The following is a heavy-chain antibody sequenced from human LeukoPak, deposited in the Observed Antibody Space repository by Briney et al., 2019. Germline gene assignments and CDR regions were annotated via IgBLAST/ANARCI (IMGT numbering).Heavy chain of an antibody. J-gene: IGHJ4*02. CDR1: GFTFSSXW. CDR3: ARERGGFLDY. CDR2: IKQDGSEK. D-gene: IGHD5-24*01. V-gene: IGHV3-7*01. Sequence: LXXAASGFTFSSXWMSXVRQAPGXXXEWEANIKQDGSEKYYVDSVKGRFTISRDNAKNSLYLQMNSLRAEDTAVYYCARERGGFLDYWGQGTLVTVSS.